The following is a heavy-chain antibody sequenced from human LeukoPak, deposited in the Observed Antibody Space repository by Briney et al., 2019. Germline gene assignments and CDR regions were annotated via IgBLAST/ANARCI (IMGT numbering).Heavy chain of an antibody. V-gene: IGHV3-30-3*01. CDR1: GFTFSSYA. Sequence: GRSLRLSCAASGFTFSSYAMHWVRQAPGKGLEWVAVISYDGSNKYYADSVKGRFTISRDNSKNTLYLQMNSLRAEDTAVYYCAREGRDGYNYLSGAFDIWGQGTMVTVSS. CDR2: ISYDGSNK. D-gene: IGHD5-24*01. J-gene: IGHJ3*02. CDR3: AREGRDGYNYLSGAFDI.